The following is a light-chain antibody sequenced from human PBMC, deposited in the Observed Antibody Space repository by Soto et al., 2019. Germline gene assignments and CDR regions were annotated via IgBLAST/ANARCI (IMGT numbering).Light chain of an antibody. CDR3: SSYTSSSTLV. CDR1: SSDVGGYNY. J-gene: IGLJ2*01. CDR2: EVS. V-gene: IGLV2-14*01. Sequence: ALTQPASVSGSPGQSITISCTGTSSDVGGYNYVSWYQQHPGKAPKLMIYEVSNRPSGGSNRFSGSKSGNTASLSISGLQAEDEADYYCSSYTSSSTLVFGGGTKLTVL.